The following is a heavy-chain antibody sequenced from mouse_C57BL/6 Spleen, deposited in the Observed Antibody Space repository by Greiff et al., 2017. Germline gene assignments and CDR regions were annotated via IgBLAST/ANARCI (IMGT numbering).Heavy chain of an antibody. CDR2: IYPGDGDT. V-gene: IGHV1-80*01. D-gene: IGHD1-1*02. J-gene: IGHJ3*01. Sequence: QVQLKQSGAELVKPGASVTISCKASGYAFSSYWMNWVKPRPGKGLEWIGQIYPGDGDTNYNGKFKGKATLTADKSSSTAYMQLSSLTSEDSAVYFCARTDYGSAWFAYWGQGTLVTVSA. CDR1: GYAFSSYW. CDR3: ARTDYGSAWFAY.